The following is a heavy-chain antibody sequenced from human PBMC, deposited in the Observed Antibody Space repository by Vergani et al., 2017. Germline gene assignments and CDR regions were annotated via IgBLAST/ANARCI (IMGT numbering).Heavy chain of an antibody. J-gene: IGHJ4*02. Sequence: EVQLVESGGGLVQPGRSLRLSCTASGFTFGDYAMSWFRQAPGKGLEWVGFIRSKAYGGTTEYAASVKGRFTISRDDSKSIAYLQMHSLKTEDKAVYYCTRAFVGGIVTGYYTYDYWGQGTLVTVSS. CDR3: TRAFVGGIVTGYYTYDY. V-gene: IGHV3-49*03. CDR2: IRSKAYGGTT. CDR1: GFTFGDYA. D-gene: IGHD3-9*01.